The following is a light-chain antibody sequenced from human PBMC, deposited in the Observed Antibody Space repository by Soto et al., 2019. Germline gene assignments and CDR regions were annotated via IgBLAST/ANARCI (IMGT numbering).Light chain of an antibody. CDR1: SSDVGGYNY. Sequence: QAVVTQPASVSGSPGQSITISCTGTSSDVGGYNYVSWYQQHPGKAPKLMIYDVSNRPSGVSNRFSGSKSGNTASLTISGLQAEDEADYYCSSYTSSSTAHVVFGGGTKLTVL. CDR2: DVS. CDR3: SSYTSSSTAHVV. J-gene: IGLJ2*01. V-gene: IGLV2-14*01.